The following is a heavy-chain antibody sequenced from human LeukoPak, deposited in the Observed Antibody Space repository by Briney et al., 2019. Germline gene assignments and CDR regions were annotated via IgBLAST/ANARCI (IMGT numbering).Heavy chain of an antibody. CDR3: AHGSYYVSPIVFDY. D-gene: IGHD1-26*01. J-gene: IGHJ4*02. CDR1: GFTLSSYA. V-gene: IGHV3-23*01. Sequence: GGSLRLSCAASGFTLSSYAMSWVRQGPGKGLEWVSAISVSGNTYRADSVKGRFTISRDNSKNTLYLQMNSLRAEDTAVYYCAHGSYYVSPIVFDYWGQGTLVTVSS. CDR2: ISVSGNT.